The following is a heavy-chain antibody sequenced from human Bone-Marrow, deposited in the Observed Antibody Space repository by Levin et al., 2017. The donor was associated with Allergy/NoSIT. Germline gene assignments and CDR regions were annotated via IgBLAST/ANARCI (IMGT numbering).Heavy chain of an antibody. D-gene: IGHD3-3*01. V-gene: IGHV4-59*01. CDR1: GGYISNFH. CDR3: ARGTAIFSFDS. Sequence: GSLRLSCIVSGGYISNFHWNWIRQPPGKGLEWIGDISDSGITNYNPSLKSRVTISADMSKNQISLNLNSVTAADTAMYYCARGTAIFSFDSWGQGTLVAVSS. J-gene: IGHJ4*02. CDR2: ISDSGIT.